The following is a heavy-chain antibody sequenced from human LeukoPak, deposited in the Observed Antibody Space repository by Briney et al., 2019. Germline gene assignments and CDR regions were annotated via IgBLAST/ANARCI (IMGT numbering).Heavy chain of an antibody. D-gene: IGHD1-26*01. CDR3: AKDFGLGSGSRTSLSYYFDF. Sequence: SGGSLRLSCAASGFTFSTYGMHWVRQAPGKGLEWVAVISYDGSNKYYADSVKGGFTFSRDNSKNTLYLQMNSLRAEDTAVYFCAKDFGLGSGSRTSLSYYFDFWGQGTLVTVSS. CDR1: GFTFSTYG. CDR2: ISYDGSNK. V-gene: IGHV3-30*18. J-gene: IGHJ4*02.